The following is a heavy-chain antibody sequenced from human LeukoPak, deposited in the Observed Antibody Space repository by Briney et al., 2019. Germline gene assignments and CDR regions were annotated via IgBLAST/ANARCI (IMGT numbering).Heavy chain of an antibody. D-gene: IGHD6-13*01. Sequence: GGSLRLSCAASGFTFGSYSMNWVRQAPGKGLEWVSSISSSSSYIYYADSVKGRFTISRDNAKNSLSLQMSSLRAEDTAVYYCVRDGYSSSWYYFDYWGQGTLVTVSS. CDR3: VRDGYSSSWYYFDY. V-gene: IGHV3-21*01. CDR2: ISSSSSYI. CDR1: GFTFGSYS. J-gene: IGHJ4*02.